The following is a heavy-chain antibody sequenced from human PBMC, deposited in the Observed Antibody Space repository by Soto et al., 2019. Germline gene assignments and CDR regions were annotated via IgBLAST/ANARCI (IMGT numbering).Heavy chain of an antibody. CDR3: ARDFPSVPIGYSYGYVPYGMDV. CDR2: ISYDGSNK. Sequence: GGSLRLSCAASGFTFSSYAMHWVRQAPGKGLEWVAVISYDGSNKYYADSVKGRFTISRDNSKNTLYLQMNSLRAEDTAVYYCARDFPSVPIGYSYGYVPYGMDVWGQGTTVTVSS. J-gene: IGHJ6*02. D-gene: IGHD5-18*01. CDR1: GFTFSSYA. V-gene: IGHV3-30-3*01.